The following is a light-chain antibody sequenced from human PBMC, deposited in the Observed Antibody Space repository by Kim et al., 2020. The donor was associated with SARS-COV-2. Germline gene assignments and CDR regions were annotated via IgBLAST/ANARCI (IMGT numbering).Light chain of an antibody. V-gene: IGKV3-15*01. CDR2: GAS. CDR3: QKYNDWPWT. Sequence: EIVMTQSPATLSVSPGDRATLSCRASQSVSSNLAWYQQKPGQSPRLLIFGASTRATGIPARFSGSASGTEFSLAISSLQSEDFAVYYCQKYNDWPWTFGQGTKVDIK. J-gene: IGKJ1*01. CDR1: QSVSSN.